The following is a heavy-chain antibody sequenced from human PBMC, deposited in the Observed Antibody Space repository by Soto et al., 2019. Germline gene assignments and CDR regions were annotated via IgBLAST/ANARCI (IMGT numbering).Heavy chain of an antibody. D-gene: IGHD3-3*02. V-gene: IGHV4-39*01. J-gene: IGHJ5*02. CDR1: GDAIISSDFY. Sequence: SETLSLTCTVSGDAIISSDFYWCWVRQPPGKGLEWIGSIFYLGSSYYNPSLKSRVTMSVDTSKNQFSLRLRSVTAADTALYFCARHSLALRKNNWFDPWGQGIMVTVSS. CDR3: ARHSLALRKNNWFDP. CDR2: IFYLGSS.